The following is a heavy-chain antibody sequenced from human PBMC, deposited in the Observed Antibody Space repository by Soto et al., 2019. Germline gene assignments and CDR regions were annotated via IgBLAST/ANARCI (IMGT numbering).Heavy chain of an antibody. J-gene: IGHJ5*02. V-gene: IGHV1-3*01. CDR1: GYTFTSYA. Sequence: QVQLVQSGAEVKKPGASVKVSCKASGYTFTSYAMHWVRQAPGQRLEWMGWINAGNGNTKYSQKFQGRVTITRDTPASTAYMELSSLRSEDTAVYYCARGADYDFWSGYFDNWFDPWGQGTLVTVSS. CDR3: ARGADYDFWSGYFDNWFDP. D-gene: IGHD3-3*01. CDR2: INAGNGNT.